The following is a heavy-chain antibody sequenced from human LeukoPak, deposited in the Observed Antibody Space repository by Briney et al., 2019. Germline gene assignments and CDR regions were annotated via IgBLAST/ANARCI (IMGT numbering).Heavy chain of an antibody. Sequence: GRSLRLSCAASGFTFDDYAMHWVRQAPGKGLEWVSGISWNSGSIGYADSVKGRFTISRDNAKNSLYLQMNSLRAEDTALYYCAKDVEASSGWSDAFDIWGQGTMVTVSS. CDR2: ISWNSGSI. J-gene: IGHJ3*02. CDR1: GFTFDDYA. V-gene: IGHV3-9*01. CDR3: AKDVEASSGWSDAFDI. D-gene: IGHD6-19*01.